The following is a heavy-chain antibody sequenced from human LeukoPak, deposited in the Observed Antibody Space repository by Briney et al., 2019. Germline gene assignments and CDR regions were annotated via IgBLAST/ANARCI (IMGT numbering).Heavy chain of an antibody. D-gene: IGHD6-19*01. CDR3: AKAVAATGHYYFGMDV. CDR2: IWFDGSNK. V-gene: IGHV3-33*06. J-gene: IGHJ6*02. CDR1: EFTFSSYG. Sequence: PGRSLRLSCTASEFTFSSYGMHWVRQAPGKGLEWVAVIWFDGSNKYYADSVKGRLTISRDNSKSTLYLQMNSLRAEDTAVYYCAKAVAATGHYYFGMDVWGQGTTVTVSS.